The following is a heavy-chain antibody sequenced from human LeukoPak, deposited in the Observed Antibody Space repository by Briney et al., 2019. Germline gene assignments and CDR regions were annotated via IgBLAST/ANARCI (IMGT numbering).Heavy chain of an antibody. V-gene: IGHV3-21*01. CDR3: ARDLAIYSSGWYAAFDI. J-gene: IGHJ3*02. CDR2: ISSSSSYI. D-gene: IGHD6-19*01. CDR1: GFTFSSYS. Sequence: AGGSLRLSCAASGFTFSSYSMNWVRQAPGKGLEWVSSISSSSSYIYYADSVKGRFTISRDNAKNSLYQQMNSLRAEDTAVYYCARDLAIYSSGWYAAFDIWAKGQWSPSLQ.